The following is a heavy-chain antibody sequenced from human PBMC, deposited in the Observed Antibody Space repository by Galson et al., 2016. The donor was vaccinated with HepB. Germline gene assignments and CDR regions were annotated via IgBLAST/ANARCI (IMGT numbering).Heavy chain of an antibody. CDR2: IHYSGTT. V-gene: IGHV4-39*01. J-gene: IGHJ6*02. D-gene: IGHD3-22*01. Sequence: SETLSLTCTVSGGSISGSTYYWGWTRQPPGKGLEWIGSIHYSGTTFYNPSLKSRFTISVVTSKNQFSLKLPSVTAADTAVYYCTRSDSSGPNYYYGLDLWGPRTTFTVAS. CDR1: GGSISGSTYY. CDR3: TRSDSSGPNYYYGLDL.